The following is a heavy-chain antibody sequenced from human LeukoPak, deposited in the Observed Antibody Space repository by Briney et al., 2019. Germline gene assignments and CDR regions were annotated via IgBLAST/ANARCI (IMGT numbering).Heavy chain of an antibody. D-gene: IGHD2-2*01. CDR3: ANHLGVVPAVFDY. Sequence: PGGSLRLSCAASGFTFSGYAMSWVRQAPGKGLEWFSAISGGGGTTYYADSVTGRFTISRDNSKNTLYLQMNSLRAEDTAVYYCANHLGVVPAVFDYWGQGTLVTVSS. J-gene: IGHJ4*02. V-gene: IGHV3-23*01. CDR2: ISGGGGTT. CDR1: GFTFSGYA.